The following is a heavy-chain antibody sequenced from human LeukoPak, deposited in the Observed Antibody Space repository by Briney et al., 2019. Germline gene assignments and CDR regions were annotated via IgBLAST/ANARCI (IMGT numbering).Heavy chain of an antibody. CDR2: IYYSGST. Sequence: SETPFLTSSAAGGSISSSSYYWGLLRQPPRKGLEWIGSIYYSGSTNYNPSLKSRVTISVDKSKNQFSLKLSSVTAADTAVYYCARTRRSNAFDIWGQGTMVTVSS. CDR1: GGSISSSSYY. J-gene: IGHJ3*02. CDR3: ARTRRSNAFDI. V-gene: IGHV4-39*07.